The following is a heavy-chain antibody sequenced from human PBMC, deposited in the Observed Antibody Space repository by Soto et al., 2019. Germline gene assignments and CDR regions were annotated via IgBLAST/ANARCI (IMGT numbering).Heavy chain of an antibody. CDR1: GFSFSYYA. Sequence: GGSLRLSCAASGFSFSYYAMNWVRQAPGKGLEWVSAISGTGRSTHYADSVKGRFTISRDNSNSTLFLQMNSLRAEDTATYYCAKDRGDYLYHFDFWGPGTLVTVSS. CDR2: ISGTGRST. D-gene: IGHD4-17*01. V-gene: IGHV3-23*01. J-gene: IGHJ4*02. CDR3: AKDRGDYLYHFDF.